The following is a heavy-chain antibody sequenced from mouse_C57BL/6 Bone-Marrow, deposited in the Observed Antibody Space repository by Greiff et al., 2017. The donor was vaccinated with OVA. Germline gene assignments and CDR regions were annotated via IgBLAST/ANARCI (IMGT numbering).Heavy chain of an antibody. Sequence: EVKLVESEGGLVQPGSSMKLSCTASGFTFSDYYMAWVRQVPEKGLEWVANINYDGSSTYYLDSLKSRFIISRDNAKNILYLQMSSLKSEDTATYYCARERHYYAMDYWGQGTSVTVSS. CDR1: GFTFSDYY. CDR3: ARERHYYAMDY. CDR2: INYDGSST. V-gene: IGHV5-16*01. J-gene: IGHJ4*01.